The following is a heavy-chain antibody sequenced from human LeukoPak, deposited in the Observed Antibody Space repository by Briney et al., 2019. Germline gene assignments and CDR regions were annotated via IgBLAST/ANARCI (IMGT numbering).Heavy chain of an antibody. V-gene: IGHV4-59*08. J-gene: IGHJ2*01. Sequence: PSQTLSLTCTISGGSISSYYWSWIRQPPGKGLEWIGYIYYSGSTNYNPSLKSRVTISVDTSKNQFSLKLSSVTAADTAVYYCARRDPGYCSGGSCLAAWYFDLWGRGTLVTVSS. CDR3: ARRDPGYCSGGSCLAAWYFDL. CDR2: IYYSGST. D-gene: IGHD2-15*01. CDR1: GGSISSYY.